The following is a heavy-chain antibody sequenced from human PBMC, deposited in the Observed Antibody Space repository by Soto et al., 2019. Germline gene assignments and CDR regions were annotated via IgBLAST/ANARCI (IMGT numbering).Heavy chain of an antibody. CDR3: ARAYIPMTTVTKSQRPYGMDV. CDR2: INHSGST. J-gene: IGHJ6*02. D-gene: IGHD4-4*01. CDR1: VVSFSGYY. V-gene: IGHV4-34*01. Sequence: ASETLSLTCAVYVVSFSGYYWSWIRQPPGKGLEWIGEINHSGSTNYNPSLKSRVTISVDTSKNQFSLKLSSVTAADTAVYYCARAYIPMTTVTKSQRPYGMDVWGQGITVTVS.